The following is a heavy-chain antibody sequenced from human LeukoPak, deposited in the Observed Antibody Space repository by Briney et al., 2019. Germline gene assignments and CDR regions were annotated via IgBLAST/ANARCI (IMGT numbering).Heavy chain of an antibody. Sequence: GGSLRLSCAVSGFTFSTYWMHWVRQAPGKGLVWVSHIDSDGSSTTYADSMKGRFTISRDNAKNTLYLQMNSLRAEDTAVYYCARTTMVRGVINWFDPWGQGTLVTVSS. V-gene: IGHV3-74*01. D-gene: IGHD3-10*01. CDR3: ARTTMVRGVINWFDP. CDR1: GFTFSTYW. CDR2: IDSDGSST. J-gene: IGHJ5*02.